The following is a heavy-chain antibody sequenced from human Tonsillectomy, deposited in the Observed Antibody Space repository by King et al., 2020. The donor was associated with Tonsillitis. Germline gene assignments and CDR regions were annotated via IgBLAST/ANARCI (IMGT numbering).Heavy chain of an antibody. V-gene: IGHV3-30*18. CDR2: ISYDGSNK. Sequence: VQLVESGGGVAQPGRSLRLSCAASGFTFSTYGMHWVRQAPGKGLEWVAVISYDGSNKYYADSVKGRFTISRDNSKNTLYLQMNSLRAEDTAVYYCAKRHSSGWYYFDYWGQGTLVIVSS. D-gene: IGHD6-19*01. J-gene: IGHJ4*02. CDR1: GFTFSTYG. CDR3: AKRHSSGWYYFDY.